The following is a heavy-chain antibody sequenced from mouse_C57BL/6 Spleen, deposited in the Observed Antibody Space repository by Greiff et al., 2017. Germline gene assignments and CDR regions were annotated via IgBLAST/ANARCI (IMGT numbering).Heavy chain of an antibody. Sequence: EVKLVESGGGLVKPGGSLKLSCAASGFTFSDYGMHWVRQAPEKGLEWVAYISSGSSTIYYADTVKGRFTISRDNAKNTLLLQMTSLRSEDTAMYYCASELRRGYYAMDYWGQGTSVTVSS. V-gene: IGHV5-17*01. CDR3: ASELRRGYYAMDY. CDR2: ISSGSSTI. CDR1: GFTFSDYG. D-gene: IGHD1-1*01. J-gene: IGHJ4*01.